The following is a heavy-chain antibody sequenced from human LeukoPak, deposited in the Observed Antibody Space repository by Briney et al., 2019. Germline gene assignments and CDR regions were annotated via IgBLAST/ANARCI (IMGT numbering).Heavy chain of an antibody. D-gene: IGHD3-3*01. J-gene: IGHJ3*02. V-gene: IGHV3-21*01. CDR2: ISSSSSYI. CDR1: GFTFSSYS. Sequence: GGSLRLSCAASGFTFSSYSMNWVRQAPEKGLEWVSSISSSSSYIYYADSVKGRFTISRDNAKNSLYLQMSSLRAEDTAVYYCARPRTENYDFWSGHTLSAFDIWGQGTMVTVSS. CDR3: ARPRTENYDFWSGHTLSAFDI.